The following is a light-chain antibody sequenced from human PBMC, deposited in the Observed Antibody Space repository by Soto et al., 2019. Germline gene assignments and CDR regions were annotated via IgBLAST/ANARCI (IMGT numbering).Light chain of an antibody. CDR1: SSNIGAGYD. CDR2: GNS. Sequence: QSVLTQPPSVSGAPGPRVTISCTGSSSNIGAGYDVHWYQQLPGTAPKLLIYGNSNRPSGVPDRFSGAKSGTSASLAITGLQAEDEADYYCQSYDSSLSGVVFGVGTKLTVL. V-gene: IGLV1-40*01. J-gene: IGLJ2*01. CDR3: QSYDSSLSGVV.